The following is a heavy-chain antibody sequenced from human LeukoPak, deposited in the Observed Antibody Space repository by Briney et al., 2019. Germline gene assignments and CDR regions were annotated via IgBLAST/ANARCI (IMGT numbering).Heavy chain of an antibody. J-gene: IGHJ4*02. CDR3: ARVGVRGVIITSDYFDY. Sequence: SQTLSLTCTVSGGSISSGDYYWSWIRQPPGKRLEWIGYIYYSGSTYYNPSLKSRVTISVDTSKNQFSLKLSSVTAADTAVYYCARVGVRGVIITSDYFDYWGQGTLVTVSS. D-gene: IGHD3-10*01. CDR2: IYYSGST. CDR1: GGSISSGDYY. V-gene: IGHV4-30-4*01.